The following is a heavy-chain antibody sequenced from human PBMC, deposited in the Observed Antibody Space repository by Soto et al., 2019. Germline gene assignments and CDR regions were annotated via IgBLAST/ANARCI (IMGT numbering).Heavy chain of an antibody. D-gene: IGHD2-2*01. J-gene: IGHJ5*02. CDR1: GGSISSGGYY. V-gene: IGHV4-31*03. CDR3: ARASTSTYGRLNWFDP. Sequence: QVQLQESGPGLVKPSQTLSLTCTVSGGSISSGGYYWSWIRQHPGKGLEWIGYIYYSGSTNYNPFLKRRVTISVDTSKNQFSLKLSSVTAADTAGYYCARASTSTYGRLNWFDPWGQGTLVTVSS. CDR2: IYYSGST.